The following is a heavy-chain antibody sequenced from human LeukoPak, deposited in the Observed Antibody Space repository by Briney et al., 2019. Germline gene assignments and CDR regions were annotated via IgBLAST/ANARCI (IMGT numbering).Heavy chain of an antibody. CDR1: GGTFSSYA. J-gene: IGHJ4*02. CDR3: AAPGHYYDSSGWI. D-gene: IGHD3-22*01. V-gene: IGHV1-69*13. CDR2: IIPIFGTA. Sequence: SVKVSCKASGGTFSSYAISWVRQAPGQGLEWMGGIIPIFGTANYAQKFQGRVTITADESTSTAYMELSSLRSEDTAVYYCAAPGHYYDSSGWIWSQGTLVTVSS.